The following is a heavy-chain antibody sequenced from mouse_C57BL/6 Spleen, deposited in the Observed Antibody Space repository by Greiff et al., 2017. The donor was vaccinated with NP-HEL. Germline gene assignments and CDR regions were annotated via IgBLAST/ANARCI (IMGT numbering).Heavy chain of an antibody. CDR2: IWSDGST. D-gene: IGHD2-4*01. J-gene: IGHJ4*01. CDR1: GFSLTSYG. CDR3: ARHGNDYDGGYAMDY. Sequence: VMLVESGPGLVAPSQSLSITCTVSGFSLTSYGVHWVRQPPGKGLEWLVVIWSDGSTTYNSALKSRLSISKDNSKSQVFLKMNSLQTDDTAMYYCARHGNDYDGGYAMDYWGQGTSVTVSS. V-gene: IGHV2-6-1*01.